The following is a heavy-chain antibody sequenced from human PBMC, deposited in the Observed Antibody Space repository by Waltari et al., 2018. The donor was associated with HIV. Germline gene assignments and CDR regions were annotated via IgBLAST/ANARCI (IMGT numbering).Heavy chain of an antibody. CDR2: IYYSGIT. CDR3: ARGSAYCSGGSCYLVGYFDY. J-gene: IGHJ4*02. V-gene: IGHV4-31*03. Sequence: QVQLQESGPGLVKPSQTLSLTCTVSGGSINNGGYYWSWIRQHPGKGLEWIGYIYYSGITYYNPSLKRRVTISVDRSKNQFSLKLIAVTAADTAVYYCARGSAYCSGGSCYLVGYFDYWGQGTLVTVSS. D-gene: IGHD2-15*01. CDR1: GGSINNGGYY.